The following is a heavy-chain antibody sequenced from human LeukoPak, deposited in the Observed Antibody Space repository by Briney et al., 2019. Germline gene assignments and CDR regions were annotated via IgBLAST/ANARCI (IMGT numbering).Heavy chain of an antibody. V-gene: IGHV3-64*04. CDR3: ARGLPGAVALDY. J-gene: IGHJ4*02. CDR1: GFTFSSYA. D-gene: IGHD6-19*01. CDR2: ISSNGGST. Sequence: GGSLRLSCSASGFTFSSYAMHWVRQAPGKGLEYVSAISSNGGSTYYADSVKGRFTISRDNSKNTLYLQMNSLRAEDTAVYYCARGLPGAVALDYWGQGTLVTVSS.